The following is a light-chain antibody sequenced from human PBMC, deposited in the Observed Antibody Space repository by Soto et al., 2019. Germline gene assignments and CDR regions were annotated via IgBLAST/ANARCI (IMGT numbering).Light chain of an antibody. CDR2: AAS. Sequence: IQLTQTPSFLSASVGDRVTITCRASQGISSYLAWYQQKPGKAPKLLIYAASTLQSGVPSRFSGSGSGTDFALTISSLRPEDFATYYCQQTYRLGILTFGPGTKVDIK. CDR3: QQTYRLGILT. J-gene: IGKJ3*01. CDR1: QGISSY. V-gene: IGKV1-9*01.